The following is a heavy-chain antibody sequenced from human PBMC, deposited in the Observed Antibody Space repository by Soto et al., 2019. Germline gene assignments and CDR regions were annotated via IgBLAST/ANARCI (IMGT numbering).Heavy chain of an antibody. Sequence: SETLSLTWTVSGDSVGGATYYRSWIRKPPGKALEWIGSIYYSGSTNYNPPLRSRVIMSVDTSKNQFSLSLSSVTDLDTAVYYCARDRVNANKHNWLDPWGQGTLVTVSS. CDR3: ARDRVNANKHNWLDP. V-gene: IGHV4-61*01. J-gene: IGHJ5*02. CDR1: GDSVGGATYY. D-gene: IGHD2-2*01. CDR2: IYYSGST.